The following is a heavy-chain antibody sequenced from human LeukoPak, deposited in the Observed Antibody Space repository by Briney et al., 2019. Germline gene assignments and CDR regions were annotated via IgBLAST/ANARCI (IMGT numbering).Heavy chain of an antibody. CDR3: ARYDSNGGRVDY. CDR1: GGSISSGGYY. D-gene: IGHD6-19*01. J-gene: IGHJ4*02. V-gene: IGHV4-31*03. Sequence: SQTLSLTCTVSGGSISSGGYYWSWIRQHPGKGLEWIGYIYYSGSTYYNPSLKSRVTISVDTSKNHFSLKLSSVTAADTAVYYCARYDSNGGRVDYWGQGTLVTVSS. CDR2: IYYSGST.